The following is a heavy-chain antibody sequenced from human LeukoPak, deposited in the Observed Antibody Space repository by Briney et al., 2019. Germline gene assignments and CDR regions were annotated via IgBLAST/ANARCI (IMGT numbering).Heavy chain of an antibody. D-gene: IGHD3-10*01. CDR3: ARVLWFGELLPIRVWFDP. V-gene: IGHV4-38-2*02. Sequence: SETLSLTCTVSGYSISSGYYWGWIRQPPGKGLEWIGSIYHSGSTYYNPSLKSRVTISVDTSKNQFSLKLSSVTAADTAVYYCARVLWFGELLPIRVWFDPWGQGTLVTVSS. CDR2: IYHSGST. J-gene: IGHJ5*02. CDR1: GYSISSGYY.